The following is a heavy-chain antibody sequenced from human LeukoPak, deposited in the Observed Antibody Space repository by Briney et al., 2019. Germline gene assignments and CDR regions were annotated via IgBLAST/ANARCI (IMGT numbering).Heavy chain of an antibody. Sequence: GGSLRLSCAASGLTLSSHWMSWVRQAPGKGLEWVANIKQDGSEQYYVDSVRGRFTISRDNAKNSLYLQMNSLRAEDTAIYYCARESAGGPDYWGQGTLVTVSS. D-gene: IGHD6-19*01. V-gene: IGHV3-7*05. CDR3: ARESAGGPDY. J-gene: IGHJ4*02. CDR1: GLTLSSHW. CDR2: IKQDGSEQ.